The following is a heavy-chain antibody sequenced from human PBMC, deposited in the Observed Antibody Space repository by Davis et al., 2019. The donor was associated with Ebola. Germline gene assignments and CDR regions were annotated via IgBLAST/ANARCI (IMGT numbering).Heavy chain of an antibody. CDR2: IKQGGDEK. V-gene: IGHV3-7*01. Sequence: GESLKISCAASGFTVSSNHMSWVRQAPGKGLEWVANIKQGGDEKYYVDSVKGRFIISRDDAKNSLYLQMNSLRAEDTAVYYCVRVYSGSYDPWGQGTLVTVSS. CDR3: VRVYSGSYDP. D-gene: IGHD1-26*01. CDR1: GFTVSSNH. J-gene: IGHJ5*02.